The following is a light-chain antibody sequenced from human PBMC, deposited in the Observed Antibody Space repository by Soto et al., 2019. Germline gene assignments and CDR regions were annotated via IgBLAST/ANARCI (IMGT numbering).Light chain of an antibody. Sequence: EIVLTQSPGTLSLSPGERATLSCRASQSLSSSYLAWYQQKPGQPPRLLMYGASSMATGIPDRFSGSGSVTDFTLTISRLEPEDFAVYYCQQYGSSPLTFGQGTKVEIK. CDR3: QQYGSSPLT. CDR1: QSLSSSY. CDR2: GAS. J-gene: IGKJ1*01. V-gene: IGKV3-20*01.